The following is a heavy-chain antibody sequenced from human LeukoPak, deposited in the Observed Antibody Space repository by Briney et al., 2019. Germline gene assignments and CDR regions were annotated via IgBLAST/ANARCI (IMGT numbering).Heavy chain of an antibody. J-gene: IGHJ4*02. CDR2: ISYDGSNK. CDR1: GFTFSSYA. V-gene: IGHV3-30*04. Sequence: PGGSLRLSCAASGFTFSSYAMHWVRQAPGKGLEWVAVISYDGSNKYYADSVKGRFTISRDNSKNTLYLQMNSLRAEDTAVYYCARDLPTIVRGHIFLLDYWGQGTLVTVSS. D-gene: IGHD3-10*01. CDR3: ARDLPTIVRGHIFLLDY.